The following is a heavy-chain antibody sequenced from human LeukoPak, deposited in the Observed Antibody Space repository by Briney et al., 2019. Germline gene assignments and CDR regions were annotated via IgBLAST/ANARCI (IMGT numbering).Heavy chain of an antibody. D-gene: IGHD3-16*01. J-gene: IGHJ4*02. CDR3: ARDQPTYYDYVWDSADY. CDR2: INPNSGGT. V-gene: IGHV1-2*02. CDR1: GYTFTGYY. Sequence: ASVKVSCKASGYTFTGYYMHWVRQAPGQGLEWMGWINPNSGGTNYAQKFQGRVTMTRDTSISTAYMELSRLRSDDTAVYYCARDQPTYYDYVWDSADYWGQGTLVTVSS.